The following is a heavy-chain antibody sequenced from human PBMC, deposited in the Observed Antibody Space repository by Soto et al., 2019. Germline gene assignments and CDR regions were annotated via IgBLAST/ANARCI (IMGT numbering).Heavy chain of an antibody. Sequence: QLQLQESGPGLVKPSETLSLTCSVSGDSITSSSYYWGWIRQPPGKGLEWIGSIYHSGNTYYNPSLKSRVTISVDTSRNQFSLKLSSVTAADTAVYYCARQPYNWKFRTHYYYGMDVWGQGTTVTVSS. J-gene: IGHJ6*02. CDR2: IYHSGNT. D-gene: IGHD1-20*01. CDR1: GDSITSSSYY. CDR3: ARQPYNWKFRTHYYYGMDV. V-gene: IGHV4-39*01.